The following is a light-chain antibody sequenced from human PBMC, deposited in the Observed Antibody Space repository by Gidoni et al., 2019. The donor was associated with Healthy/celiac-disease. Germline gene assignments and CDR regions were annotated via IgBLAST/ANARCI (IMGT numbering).Light chain of an antibody. CDR1: SSYVGGYNY. J-gene: IGLJ2*01. Sequence: QPRSVSGSPGQSVTISCTGTSSYVGGYNYVSWYQQHPGKAPKLMIYDVSKRPSGVPDRFSGSKSGNTASLTISGLQAEDEADYYCCSYAGSYTFVVFGGGTKLTVL. CDR2: DVS. CDR3: CSYAGSYTFVV. V-gene: IGLV2-11*01.